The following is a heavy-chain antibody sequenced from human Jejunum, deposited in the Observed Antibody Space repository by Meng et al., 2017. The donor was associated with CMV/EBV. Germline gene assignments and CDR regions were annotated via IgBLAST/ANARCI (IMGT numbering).Heavy chain of an antibody. CDR3: ATNAFDY. V-gene: IGHV1-3*04. D-gene: IGHD2-8*01. CDR2: INTDNGDT. Sequence: QVQLVQSGAEVKKPGASVKISCKASGYTFTSYPMHWVRQAPGQSLEWMGWINTDNGDTRFSQHLQGRVTISTDTSATTAYMELSSLRLDDTAIYYCATNAFDYWGQGTLVTSSS. J-gene: IGHJ4*02. CDR1: GYTFTSYP.